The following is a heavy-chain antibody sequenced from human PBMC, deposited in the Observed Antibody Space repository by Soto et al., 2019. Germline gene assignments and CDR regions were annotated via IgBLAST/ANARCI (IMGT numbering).Heavy chain of an antibody. D-gene: IGHD1-1*01. CDR1: GFRFSSYS. V-gene: IGHV3-23*01. CDR2: ITATGERK. J-gene: IGHJ4*02. CDR3: ANMNGYFEY. Sequence: GGVLTVCCADSGFRFSSYSVSWLSETPGKGLGWAAEITATGERKYYANSVTGRFTIYRDNSKKTHYLRMTSLRAEDTAMYYCANMNGYFEYCGQGT.